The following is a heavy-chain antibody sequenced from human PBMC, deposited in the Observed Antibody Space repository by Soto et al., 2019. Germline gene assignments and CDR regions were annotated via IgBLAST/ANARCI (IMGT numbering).Heavy chain of an antibody. V-gene: IGHV3-23*01. J-gene: IGHJ4*02. CDR2: ISGSGGST. CDR3: AKEADISGYHPDY. D-gene: IGHD3-22*01. CDR1: GFTFSSYA. Sequence: GGSLRLSCAASGFTFSSYAMSWVRQAPGKGLEWVSVISGSGGSTHYADSVKCRSTISRDNSKNTLYLQVNSLRAEDTAVYYCAKEADISGYHPDYWGQGTQVTVSS.